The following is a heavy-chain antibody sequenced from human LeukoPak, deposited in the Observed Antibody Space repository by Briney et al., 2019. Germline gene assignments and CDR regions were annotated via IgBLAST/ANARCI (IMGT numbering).Heavy chain of an antibody. CDR1: GFTFSSYG. J-gene: IGHJ4*02. CDR2: IWYDGSNI. CDR3: ARDWSGSSSRFFDY. Sequence: GGSLRLPCAASGFTFSSYGMHWVRQAPGKGLEWVAVIWYDGSNIYYADSAKGRFTISRDNSKKTLYLQMNSLRAEDTAVYYCARDWSGSSSRFFDYWGQGTLVTVSS. V-gene: IGHV3-33*01. D-gene: IGHD6-6*01.